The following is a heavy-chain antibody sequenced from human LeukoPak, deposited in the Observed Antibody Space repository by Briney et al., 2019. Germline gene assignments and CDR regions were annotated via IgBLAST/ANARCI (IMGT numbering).Heavy chain of an antibody. J-gene: IGHJ6*02. CDR3: ARDDIVVVPAVIFPTDYYYYGMDV. D-gene: IGHD2-2*01. CDR2: ISAYNGNT. Sequence: GASVKVSCKASGYTFTSYYMHWVRQAPGQGLEWMGWISAYNGNTNYAQKLQGRVTMTTDTSTSTAYMELRSLRSDDTAVYYCARDDIVVVPAVIFPTDYYYYGMDVWGQGTTVTVSS. CDR1: GYTFTSYY. V-gene: IGHV1-18*04.